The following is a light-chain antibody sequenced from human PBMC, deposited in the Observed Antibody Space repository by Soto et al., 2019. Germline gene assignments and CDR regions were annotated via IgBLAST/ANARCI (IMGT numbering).Light chain of an antibody. CDR1: QSISSSY. Sequence: DIVLTQSPGTLSLSPGERATLSCRASQSISSSYLAWYQQKPGQAPRLLIYDASNRATGIPARFSGSGSGTDFTLTISSLEPEDFAVYYCQQRSNWPPITFGQGTRIEIK. J-gene: IGKJ5*01. CDR3: QQRSNWPPIT. V-gene: IGKV3-11*01. CDR2: DAS.